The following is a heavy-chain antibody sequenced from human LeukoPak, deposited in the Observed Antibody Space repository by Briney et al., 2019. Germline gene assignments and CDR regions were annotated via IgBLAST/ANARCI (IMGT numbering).Heavy chain of an antibody. J-gene: IGHJ4*02. CDR2: ITDSSTST. CDR1: GFTFNNYV. D-gene: IGHD3-22*01. Sequence: GGSLRLSCAASGFTFNNYVMNWVRQAPGKGLEWVSAITDSSTSTYYADSVKGRFTISRDNSKNTLYLQMNSLRAEDTAVYYCAKDYYDSSGGSRFDYWGQGTLVTVSS. CDR3: AKDYYDSSGGSRFDY. V-gene: IGHV3-23*01.